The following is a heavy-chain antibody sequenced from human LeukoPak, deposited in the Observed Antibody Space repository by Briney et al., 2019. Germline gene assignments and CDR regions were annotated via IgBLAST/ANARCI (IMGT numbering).Heavy chain of an antibody. V-gene: IGHV4-59*11. CDR3: ARVWAQGGDAFDI. CDR1: GGSISGQY. J-gene: IGHJ3*02. D-gene: IGHD1-26*01. CDR2: IYYSGST. Sequence: SETLSLTCTVSGGSISGQYWSWIRQPPGKGLEWIEYIYYSGSTNYNPSLKSRVTISVDTSKNQFSLKLTSVTAADTALYYCARVWAQGGDAFDIWGHGTVVTVSS.